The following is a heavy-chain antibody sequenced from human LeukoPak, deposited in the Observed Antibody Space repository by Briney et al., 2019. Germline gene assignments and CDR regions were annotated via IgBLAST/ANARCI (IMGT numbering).Heavy chain of an antibody. D-gene: IGHD3-16*01. Sequence: QSGGSLRLSCAASGFPFSDYGMYWVRQAPGKGLEWLAVISHDGSNKHYADSVKGRITISRGNSMNTLYLQMNSLTAEDTAVYYCAKVRWGSDNALDSWGQGTLVTGSS. J-gene: IGHJ4*02. V-gene: IGHV3-30*18. CDR2: ISHDGSNK. CDR3: AKVRWGSDNALDS. CDR1: GFPFSDYG.